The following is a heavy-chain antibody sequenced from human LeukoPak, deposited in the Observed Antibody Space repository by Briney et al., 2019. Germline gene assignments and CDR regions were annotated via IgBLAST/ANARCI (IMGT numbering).Heavy chain of an antibody. Sequence: ASVKVSCKASGGTFSSYAISWVRQAPGQGLEWMGGIIPIFGTANYAQKFQGRVTITADESTSTAYMELRSLRSDDTAVYYCARMSGWRPPFDYWGQGTLVTVSS. D-gene: IGHD6-19*01. CDR3: ARMSGWRPPFDY. V-gene: IGHV1-69*13. CDR1: GGTFSSYA. J-gene: IGHJ4*02. CDR2: IIPIFGTA.